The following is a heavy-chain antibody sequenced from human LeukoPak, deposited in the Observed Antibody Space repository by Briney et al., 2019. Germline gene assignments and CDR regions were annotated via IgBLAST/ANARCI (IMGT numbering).Heavy chain of an antibody. V-gene: IGHV4-34*01. J-gene: IGHJ6*02. D-gene: IGHD3-10*01. Sequence: SETLSLTCAVYGGSFSGYYWSWIRQPPGKGLEWIGEINHSGSTNYDPSLKSRVTISVDTSKNQFSLKLSSVTAADTAVYYCARGGYGSGSYPYYYYYYGMDVWGQGTTVTVSS. CDR1: GGSFSGYY. CDR3: ARGGYGSGSYPYYYYYYGMDV. CDR2: INHSGST.